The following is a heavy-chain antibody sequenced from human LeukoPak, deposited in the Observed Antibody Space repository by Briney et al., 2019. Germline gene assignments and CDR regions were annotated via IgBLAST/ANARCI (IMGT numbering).Heavy chain of an antibody. CDR3: AREDYDSSGEQFDP. CDR1: GFTFSSYA. D-gene: IGHD3-22*01. V-gene: IGHV3-30-3*01. CDR2: ISYDGSNK. Sequence: GGSLRLSCAASGFTFSSYAMHWVRQAPGKGLEWVAVISYDGSNKYYADSVKGRFTISRDNSKNTLYLQMNSLRAEDTAVYYCAREDYDSSGEQFDPWGQGTLVTVSS. J-gene: IGHJ5*02.